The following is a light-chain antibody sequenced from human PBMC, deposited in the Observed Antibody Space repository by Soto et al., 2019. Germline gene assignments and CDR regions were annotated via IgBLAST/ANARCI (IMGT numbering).Light chain of an antibody. CDR2: GAS. CDR3: QHYGSSSWT. CDR1: QSVSSSS. Sequence: EVVLTQSPGTLSLSPGARATLSCRASQSVSSSSVAWYQQIPGQSPRLLIFGASSKATGIPDRFSGSGSGIDFTLTINRLEPEDFAVYYCQHYGSSSWTFGQGSKVDVK. V-gene: IGKV3-20*01. J-gene: IGKJ1*01.